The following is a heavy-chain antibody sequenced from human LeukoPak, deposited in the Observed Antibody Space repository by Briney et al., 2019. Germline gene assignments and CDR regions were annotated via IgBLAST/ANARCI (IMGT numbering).Heavy chain of an antibody. CDR2: ISYDGSNK. J-gene: IGHJ4*02. V-gene: IGHV3-30-3*01. CDR1: GFTFSSYA. CDR3: ALRPPDGY. Sequence: GGSLRLSCAASGFTFSSYAMHWVRQAPGKGLEWVAVISYDGSNKYYADSVKGRFTISRDNSKNTLYLQMNSLRAEDTAVYYCALRPPDGYWGQGTLVTVSS. D-gene: IGHD3-16*01.